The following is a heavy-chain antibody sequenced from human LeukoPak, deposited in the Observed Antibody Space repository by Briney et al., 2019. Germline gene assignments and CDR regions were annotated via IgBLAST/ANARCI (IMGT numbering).Heavy chain of an antibody. CDR2: IIPISGTA. CDR3: ARLHQGHNWTDY. CDR1: GGTFISYA. Sequence: GASVKVSCKASGGTFISYAISWVRQAPGQGLEWMGGIIPISGTANYAQKFQGRVTITADESTSTAYMELSSLRAEDTAVYYCARLHQGHNWTDYWGQGTLVTVSS. D-gene: IGHD1-20*01. J-gene: IGHJ4*02. V-gene: IGHV1-69*13.